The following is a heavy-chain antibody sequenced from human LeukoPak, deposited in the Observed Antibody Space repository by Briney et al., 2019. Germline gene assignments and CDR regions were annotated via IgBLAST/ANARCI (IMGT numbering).Heavy chain of an antibody. D-gene: IGHD6-19*01. J-gene: IGHJ6*03. CDR3: ARGPQWRGDYYYMDV. CDR2: TNPNSGNK. V-gene: IGHV1-8*01. Sequence: ASVKVSCKASGYSFTNFDINWVRQATGQGLEWMGWTNPNSGNKGYAQKFQGRVTMTMNTSITTAYMELSSLRSEDTAAYYCARGPQWRGDYYYMDVWGRGTTVTVSS. CDR1: GYSFTNFD.